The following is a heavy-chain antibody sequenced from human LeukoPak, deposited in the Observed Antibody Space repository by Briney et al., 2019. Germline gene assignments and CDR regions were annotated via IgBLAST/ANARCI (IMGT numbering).Heavy chain of an antibody. CDR1: GFTFSNAW. V-gene: IGHV3-7*01. D-gene: IGHD1-26*01. CDR3: GRSGIVTTAVPF. J-gene: IGHJ4*02. Sequence: PGGSLRLSCAASGFTFSNAWMSWVRQAPGKGLEWVANIKEDGSDKNYVDSVKGRFTISRDNAKNSLYLQMNTLRAEDTAVYYCGRSGIVTTAVPFWGQGTLVTVSS. CDR2: IKEDGSDK.